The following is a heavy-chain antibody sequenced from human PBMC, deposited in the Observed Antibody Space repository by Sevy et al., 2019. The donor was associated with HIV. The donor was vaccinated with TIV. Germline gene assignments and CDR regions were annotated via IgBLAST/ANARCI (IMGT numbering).Heavy chain of an antibody. CDR3: ARFLKGDYTNYFDS. V-gene: IGHV2-5*02. D-gene: IGHD4-4*01. J-gene: IGHJ4*02. Sequence: SGPTLVKPAQTLTLTCSFSGFSLNTSGVGVGWIRLPPGKALEWLALIFWDDKKRSSPPLKNRLTIPKDTSKNQVVLTMTNMDPVDTATYYCARFLKGDYTNYFDSWDQGSLVTVSS. CDR1: GFSLNTSGVG. CDR2: IFWDDKK.